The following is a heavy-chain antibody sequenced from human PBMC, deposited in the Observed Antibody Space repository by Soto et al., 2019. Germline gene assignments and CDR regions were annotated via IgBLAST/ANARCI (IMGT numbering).Heavy chain of an antibody. J-gene: IGHJ4*02. CDR1: GGSFSGYY. D-gene: IGHD4-17*01. V-gene: IGHV4-34*01. Sequence: SETLSLTCAVYGGSFSGYYWSWIRQPPGKGMEWIGEINHSGSTNYNPSLKSRVTISVDTSKNQFSLKLSSVTAADTAVYYCARGRRTTVTIDYWGQGTLVTVSS. CDR3: ARGRRTTVTIDY. CDR2: INHSGST.